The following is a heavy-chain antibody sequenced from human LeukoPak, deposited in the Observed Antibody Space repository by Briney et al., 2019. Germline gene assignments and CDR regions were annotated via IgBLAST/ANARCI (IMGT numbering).Heavy chain of an antibody. CDR1: GFTFSSYG. Sequence: GGSLRLSCAASGFTFSSYGMHWVRQAPGKGLEWVAFIRYDGSNQYYADSVKGRSTISRDNSKNMLYLQMNSLRAEDTAVYYCATSGYSSSWYVSWGQGILVTVSS. D-gene: IGHD6-13*01. J-gene: IGHJ4*02. CDR2: IRYDGSNQ. V-gene: IGHV3-30*02. CDR3: ATSGYSSSWYVS.